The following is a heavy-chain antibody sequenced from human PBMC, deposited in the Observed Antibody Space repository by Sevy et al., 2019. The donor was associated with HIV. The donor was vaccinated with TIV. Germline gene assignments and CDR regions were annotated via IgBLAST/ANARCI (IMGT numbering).Heavy chain of an antibody. CDR2: ISGSGGST. V-gene: IGHV3-23*01. J-gene: IGHJ6*02. CDR3: AKDESNYYGMDV. Sequence: GGSLRLSCAASGFTFSSYAMSWVRQAPGKGLEWVSAISGSGGSTYYADSVKGRFTISRDNSKNMLYLQMNSLRAEDTAVYYCAKDESNYYGMDVWGQGTTVTVSS. CDR1: GFTFSSYA.